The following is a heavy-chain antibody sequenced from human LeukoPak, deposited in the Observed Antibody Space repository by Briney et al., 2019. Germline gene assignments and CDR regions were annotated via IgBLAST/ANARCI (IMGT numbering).Heavy chain of an antibody. CDR1: GGSFSGYY. Sequence: SETLSLACAVSGGSFSGYYWSWIRQPPGKGLEWIGEINHSGSTNYNPSLKSRVTISVDTSKNQFSLKLSSVTAADTAVYYCARGRVYYYGSGQIQGNNWFDPWGQGTLVTVSS. CDR2: INHSGST. D-gene: IGHD3-10*01. CDR3: ARGRVYYYGSGQIQGNNWFDP. V-gene: IGHV4-34*01. J-gene: IGHJ5*02.